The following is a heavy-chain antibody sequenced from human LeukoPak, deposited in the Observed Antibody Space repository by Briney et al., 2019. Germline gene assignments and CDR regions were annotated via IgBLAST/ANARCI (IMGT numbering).Heavy chain of an antibody. CDR1: GYSISSGYY. V-gene: IGHV4-38-2*02. CDR2: IYHSGST. D-gene: IGHD5-18*01. Sequence: SETLSLTCTVSGYSISSGYYWGWIRQPPGKGLEWIGSIYHSGSTYYNPSLKSRVTISVDTSKNQFSLKLSSVTAADTAVYYCARVFGDTAFLDAFDIWGQGTMVTVSS. J-gene: IGHJ3*02. CDR3: ARVFGDTAFLDAFDI.